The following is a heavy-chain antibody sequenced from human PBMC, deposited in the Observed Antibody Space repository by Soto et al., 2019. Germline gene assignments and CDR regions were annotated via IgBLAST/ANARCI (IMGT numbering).Heavy chain of an antibody. V-gene: IGHV5-51*01. D-gene: IGHD6-19*01. CDR2: IYPGDSDT. CDR3: ARHPGRPGIAVAGTPQSDYYYGMDV. CDR1: GYSFTSYW. J-gene: IGHJ6*02. Sequence: GESLKISCNGSGYSFTSYWIGWVRQMPGKGLEWMGIIYPGDSDTRYSPSFQGQVTISADKSISTAYLQWSSLKASDTAMYYCARHPGRPGIAVAGTPQSDYYYGMDVWGQGTTVTVSS.